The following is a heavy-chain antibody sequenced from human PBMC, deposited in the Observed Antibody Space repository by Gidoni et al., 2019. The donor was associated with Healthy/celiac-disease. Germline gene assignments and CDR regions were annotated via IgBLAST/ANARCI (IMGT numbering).Heavy chain of an antibody. V-gene: IGHV4-34*01. CDR2: INHSGSS. CDR3: ARGPRKLRYGSGGSCSPVDY. CDR1: GGSFSGYY. Sequence: QVQLQQWGAGLLKPSETLSPTCAVYGGSFSGYYWSWIRQPPGKGLEWIGEINHSGSSNYNPSLKSRVTISVDTSKNQFSLKLSSVTAADTAVYYCARGPRKLRYGSGGSCSPVDYWGQGTLVTVSS. J-gene: IGHJ4*02. D-gene: IGHD2-15*01.